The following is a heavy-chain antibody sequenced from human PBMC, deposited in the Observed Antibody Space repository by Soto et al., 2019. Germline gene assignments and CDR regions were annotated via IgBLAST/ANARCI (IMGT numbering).Heavy chain of an antibody. J-gene: IGHJ6*02. D-gene: IGHD1-26*01. CDR1: GGSISSSNW. CDR3: AKVSGSYYYGMDV. V-gene: IGHV4-4*02. Sequence: QVQLQESGPGLVKPSGTLSLTCAVSGGSISSSNWWSWVRQPPGKGLEWIGEIYHSGSTNYNPSLKGRVSISVDKSRNQFSLKLSAVTAADTAVYYCAKVSGSYYYGMDVWGQGTTVTVSS. CDR2: IYHSGST.